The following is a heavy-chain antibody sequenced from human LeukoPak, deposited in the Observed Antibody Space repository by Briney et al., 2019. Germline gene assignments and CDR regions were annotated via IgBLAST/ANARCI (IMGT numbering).Heavy chain of an antibody. CDR2: IIPMFGSA. J-gene: IGHJ6*02. CDR1: GGTFSSYA. V-gene: IGHV1-69*13. D-gene: IGHD3-10*01. CDR3: ASHIRGFRYSGMDV. Sequence: ASVKVSCKSSGGTFSSYAISWVRQAPGQGLECMGGIIPMFGSANYAQPFQGRVTITADESTSTAYMELTSLRSEDTVVYYCASHIRGFRYSGMDVWGQGTTVIVSS.